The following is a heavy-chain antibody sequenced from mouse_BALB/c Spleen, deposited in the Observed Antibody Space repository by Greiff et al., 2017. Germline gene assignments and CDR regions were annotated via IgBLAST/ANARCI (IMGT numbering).Heavy chain of an antibody. CDR3: ARSGYSYAMDY. J-gene: IGHJ4*01. V-gene: IGHV14-1*02. CDR2: IDPENGNT. D-gene: IGHD1-3*01. CDR1: GFNIKDYY. Sequence: DVKLQESGAELVRPGALVKLSCKASGFNIKDYYMHWVKQRPEQGLEWIGWIDPENGNTIYDPKFQGKASITADTSSNTAYLQLSSLTSEDTAVYYCARSGYSYAMDYWGQGTSVTVSS.